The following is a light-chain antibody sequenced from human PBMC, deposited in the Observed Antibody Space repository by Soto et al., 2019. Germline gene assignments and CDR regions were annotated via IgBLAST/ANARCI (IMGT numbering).Light chain of an antibody. Sequence: EMVMTQSPGTLSVSPGETATLSCRASQSVGNNLAWYQQKPRQAPRLLIHGASTRATGIPDRFRGSGSGTEFTLTISSLQSEDFAVYYCQQQSNWPRTFGQGTKVEIK. CDR3: QQQSNWPRT. J-gene: IGKJ1*01. CDR2: GAS. CDR1: QSVGNN. V-gene: IGKV3-15*01.